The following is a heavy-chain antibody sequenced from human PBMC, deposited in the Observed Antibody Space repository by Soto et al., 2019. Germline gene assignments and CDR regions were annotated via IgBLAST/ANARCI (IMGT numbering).Heavy chain of an antibody. CDR2: IIPIFGTA. D-gene: IGHD6-13*01. Sequence: QVQLVQSGAEVKKPGSSVKVSCKASGGTFSSYAISWVRQAPGQGLEWMGGIIPIFGTANYAQKFQGRVTSTGEEATSTAYKELSSLRSEDTAVYYLWMLAAAGTMDVWGQGTTVTVSS. V-gene: IGHV1-69*01. CDR1: GGTFSSYA. J-gene: IGHJ6*02. CDR3: WMLAAAGTMDV.